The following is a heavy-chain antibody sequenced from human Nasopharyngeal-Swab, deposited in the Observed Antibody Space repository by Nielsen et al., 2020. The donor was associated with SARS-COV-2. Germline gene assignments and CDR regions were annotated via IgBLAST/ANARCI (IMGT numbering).Heavy chain of an antibody. J-gene: IGHJ3*02. CDR2: IYYSGST. CDR3: ARDSMAGYCSGGSCYAFDI. D-gene: IGHD2-15*01. V-gene: IGHV4-31*02. Sequence: QAPAWGRVWFGYIYYSGSTYYNPSLKSRVTISVDTSKNQFSLKLSSVTAADTAVYYCARDSMAGYCSGGSCYAFDIWGQGTMVTVSS.